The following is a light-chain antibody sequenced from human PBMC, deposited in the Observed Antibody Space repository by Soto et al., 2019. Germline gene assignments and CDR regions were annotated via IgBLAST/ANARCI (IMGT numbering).Light chain of an antibody. CDR3: QQSYITPWT. CDR2: AAS. J-gene: IGKJ1*01. CDR1: QSISSY. V-gene: IGKV1-39*01. Sequence: DIQMTQSPSSLSASVGDRVTITCRASQSISSYLNWYQQKPGKAAKLLIYAASSLQSVVPSRFSGSGSGTDFTLTISSLQPEDFATYYCQQSYITPWTFGQGTRVEIK.